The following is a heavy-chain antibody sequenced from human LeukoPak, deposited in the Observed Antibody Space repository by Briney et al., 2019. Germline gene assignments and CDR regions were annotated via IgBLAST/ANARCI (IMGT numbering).Heavy chain of an antibody. CDR3: ATFCSGGDCYSFAT. V-gene: IGHV3-23*01. CDR2: IIGSGGNT. Sequence: GGSLRLSCAASGFAFNNYAMTWVRQAPGKGLEWVSTIIGSGGNTDYADSVKGRFTISRDNSKDTLFLQMDSLRVENTAVYYCATFCSGGDCYSFATWGQGTLVTVSS. CDR1: GFAFNNYA. D-gene: IGHD2-15*01. J-gene: IGHJ4*02.